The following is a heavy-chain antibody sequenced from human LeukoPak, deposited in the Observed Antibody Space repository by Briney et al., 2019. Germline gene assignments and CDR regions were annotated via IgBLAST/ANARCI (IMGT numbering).Heavy chain of an antibody. CDR2: IYYNGIT. CDR1: GGLITSTIRY. V-gene: IGHV4-39*01. CDR3: ARQPTVKRGAVASNFDY. D-gene: IGHD6-19*01. Sequence: SETLSLTCSVSGGLITSTIRYWAWIRQPPGQGLEWLASIYYNGITYYNASLESRVTMSVDTSRNQFSLRLSSVSAADTSVYYCARQPTVKRGAVASNFDYWGQGTLVTVSS. J-gene: IGHJ4*02.